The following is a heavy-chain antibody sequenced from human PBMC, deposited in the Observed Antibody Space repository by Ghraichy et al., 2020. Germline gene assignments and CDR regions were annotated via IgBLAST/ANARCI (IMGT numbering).Heavy chain of an antibody. D-gene: IGHD2-2*01. J-gene: IGHJ3*02. CDR3: ARVPLVIVPAALRGFFDM. V-gene: IGHV4-61*01. CDR2: MYHSGSS. CDR1: GDSISSDSYY. Sequence: SETLSLTCSVSGDSISSDSYYWSWIRQPPGKGLEWIGQMYHSGSSNYNPSLESRVTMSIDTSKSQFFLKLSSVTAADTALYYCARVPLVIVPAALRGFFDMWGRGTMVTVSP.